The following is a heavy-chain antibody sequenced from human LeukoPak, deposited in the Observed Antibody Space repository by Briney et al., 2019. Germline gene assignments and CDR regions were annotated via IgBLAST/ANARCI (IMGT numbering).Heavy chain of an antibody. CDR3: ARGPDYGDYRDGAFDI. J-gene: IGHJ3*02. D-gene: IGHD4-17*01. CDR1: RGIFSSHT. V-gene: IGHV1-69*08. CDR2: IIPLLGRS. Sequence: SVQVSCLASRGIFSSHTIIWVRPAPGHAREGMGRIIPLLGRSNYAQKFQGTVTITADKSTSTAYMELSSLRSEDTAVYYCARGPDYGDYRDGAFDIWGQGTMVTVSS.